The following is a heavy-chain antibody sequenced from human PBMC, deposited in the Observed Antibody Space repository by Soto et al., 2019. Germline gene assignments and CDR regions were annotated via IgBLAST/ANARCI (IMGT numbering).Heavy chain of an antibody. V-gene: IGHV4-39*01. CDR2: IYYSGRT. J-gene: IGHJ4*02. Sequence: QLRLQESGPGLVKSSETLSLTCTVSGGSVRSSSYYWGWIRQPPGKGREWIASIYYSGRTHNNPAIKSRVPMSKDTNRNQFSLKKTSVTAADTAVYYCPLHEGGAAADRPLDYWGQGTLVTVSS. D-gene: IGHD6-13*01. CDR1: GGSVRSSSYY. CDR3: PLHEGGAAADRPLDY.